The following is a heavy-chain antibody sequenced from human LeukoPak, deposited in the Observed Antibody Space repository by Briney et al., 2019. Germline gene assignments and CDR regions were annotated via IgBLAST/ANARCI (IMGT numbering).Heavy chain of an antibody. CDR2: VYRDGNT. V-gene: IGHV4-38-2*01. CDR1: GYSISSGYY. CDR3: ARHVAYCGGDCYFTGLHY. D-gene: IGHD2-21*02. Sequence: PSETLSLTCSVSGYSISSGYYWSWIRQPPGKGLEWVANVYRDGNTYHSPSLESRVTISVDTSKNQFSLKLSSVTAADTAVYYCARHVAYCGGDCYFTGLHYWGQGTLVTVSS. J-gene: IGHJ4*02.